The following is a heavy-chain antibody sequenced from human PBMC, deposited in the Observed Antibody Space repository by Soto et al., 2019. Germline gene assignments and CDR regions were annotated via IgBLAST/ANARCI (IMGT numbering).Heavy chain of an antibody. CDR1: GFTLSTYA. CDR3: AKAALQGYSYGYNS. Sequence: GGSLRLSSAASGFTLSTYAMTWVRQAPGKGLEWVSTISATGGSIYYADSVKGRFTISRDNSKNTLSLRMSSLGADDTAVYYCAKAALQGYSYGYNSWGLGALVTVSS. J-gene: IGHJ4*02. V-gene: IGHV3-23*01. D-gene: IGHD5-18*01. CDR2: ISATGGSI.